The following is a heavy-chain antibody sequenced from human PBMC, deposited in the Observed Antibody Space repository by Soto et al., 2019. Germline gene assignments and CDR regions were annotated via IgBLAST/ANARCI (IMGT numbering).Heavy chain of an antibody. Sequence: QVQLQQWGAGLVKPSETLSLSCAVYGQSFSGHSWAWIRQPPGKGLEWIGEINESGSTYDNPSLKSRVTISTDTSKNQFSLKVRSVSAADTSAYFCARGSGIVALPGELEDVKYDYWGQGTLVNVSS. V-gene: IGHV4-34*01. D-gene: IGHD1-1*01. CDR2: INESGST. CDR3: ARGSGIVALPGELEDVKYDY. J-gene: IGHJ4*02. CDR1: GQSFSGHS.